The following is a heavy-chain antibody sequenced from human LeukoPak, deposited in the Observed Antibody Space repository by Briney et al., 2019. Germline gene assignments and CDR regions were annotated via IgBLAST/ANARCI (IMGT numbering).Heavy chain of an antibody. J-gene: IGHJ4*02. CDR1: GYAFTNYG. V-gene: IGHV1-18*01. CDR2: ISTHNANT. Sequence: ASVKVSCKTSGYAFTNYGISWVRHAPGQGLECMGWISTHNANTNYAPKFQGRVTMTTDTSTSTAYLELRSLRADDTAVYYCAREPVEMASLGPYYFDYWGQGTLVTVS. D-gene: IGHD5-24*01. CDR3: AREPVEMASLGPYYFDY.